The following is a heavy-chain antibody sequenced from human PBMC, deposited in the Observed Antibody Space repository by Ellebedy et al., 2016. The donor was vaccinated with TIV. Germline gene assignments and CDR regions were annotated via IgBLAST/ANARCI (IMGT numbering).Heavy chain of an antibody. CDR3: ARDTKWPNDAFDV. CDR1: GFTFSTYD. V-gene: IGHV3-48*04. D-gene: IGHD2-8*01. CDR2: ISHSSSTR. J-gene: IGHJ3*01. Sequence: PGGSLRLSCAASGFTFSTYDMNWVRQAPGKGLEWISYISHSSSTRYYADSVKGRSTISRDNAKNSLFLQLSSLRVEDTAVYYCARDTKWPNDAFDVWGQGTVVIVSS.